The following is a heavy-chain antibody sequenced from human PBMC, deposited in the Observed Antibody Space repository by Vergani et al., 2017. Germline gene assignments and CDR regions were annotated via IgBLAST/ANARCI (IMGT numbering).Heavy chain of an antibody. J-gene: IGHJ5*01. Sequence: DVHLAESGGGFFQPGGSLSLSCSASGFPFNSYWMHWVRQVPGKGLLWVSRIKSDGGITAYADSVKGRFTISRDNAQNTLYLQMNSLRVEDTGVYYCARARCIETCYMSNWLDSWGQGTLVTVSS. CDR2: IKSDGGIT. D-gene: IGHD3-9*01. V-gene: IGHV3-74*03. CDR1: GFPFNSYW. CDR3: ARARCIETCYMSNWLDS.